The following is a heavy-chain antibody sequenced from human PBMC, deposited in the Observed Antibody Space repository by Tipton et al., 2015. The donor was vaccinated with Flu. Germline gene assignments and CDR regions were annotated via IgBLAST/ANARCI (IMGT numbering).Heavy chain of an antibody. CDR3: ARRRRELLDAFDI. Sequence: SLRLSCAASGFTFSSYEMNWVRQAPGKGLEWVAVIWYDGSNKYYADSVKGRFTISRDNSKNTLYLQMNSLRAEDTAVYYCARRRRELLDAFDIWGQGTMVTVSS. CDR1: GFTFSSYE. D-gene: IGHD1-26*01. J-gene: IGHJ3*02. CDR2: IWYDGSNK. V-gene: IGHV3-33*08.